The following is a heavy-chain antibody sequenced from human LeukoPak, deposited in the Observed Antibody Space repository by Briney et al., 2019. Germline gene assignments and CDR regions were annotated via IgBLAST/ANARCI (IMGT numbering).Heavy chain of an antibody. J-gene: IGHJ6*03. CDR2: IYYSGST. D-gene: IGHD6-19*01. Sequence: PSETLSLTCTVSGGSISSYYWSWIRQPPGKGLEWIGYIYYSGSTNYNPSLKSRVTISVDTSKNQFSLKLSSVTAADTAVYYCARGIAVAGPFYYYYYYMDAWGKGTTVTVSS. CDR1: GGSISSYY. V-gene: IGHV4-59*01. CDR3: ARGIAVAGPFYYYYYYMDA.